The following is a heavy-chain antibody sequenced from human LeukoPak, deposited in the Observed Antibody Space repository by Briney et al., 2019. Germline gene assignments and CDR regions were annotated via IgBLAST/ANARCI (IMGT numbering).Heavy chain of an antibody. V-gene: IGHV3-23*01. CDR2: FGGVGRAFT. D-gene: IGHD1-1*01. CDR1: GFTFSAFA. J-gene: IGHJ5*02. Sequence: GGCLRLSCAASGFTFSAFAMTWVRQAPGKGLECVSSFGGVGRAFTHYSDSVKGRFTMSRDDSKNTLYLQMSSLRAEDTGVYHCAKARGATVTDPVDTWGQGTLVTVSS. CDR3: AKARGATVTDPVDT.